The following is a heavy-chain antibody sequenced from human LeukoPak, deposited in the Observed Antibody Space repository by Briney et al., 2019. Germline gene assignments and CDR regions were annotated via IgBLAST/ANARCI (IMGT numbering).Heavy chain of an antibody. Sequence: PSETLSLTCAVYGGSFSGYYRSWIRQPPGKGLEWIGEINHSGSTYYNPSLKSRVTISVDTSKNQFSLKLSSVTAADTAVYYCARGSLTYYDSSGYYYRAFDIWGQGTMVTVSS. V-gene: IGHV4-34*09. CDR1: GGSFSGYY. CDR2: INHSGST. CDR3: ARGSLTYYDSSGYYYRAFDI. D-gene: IGHD3-22*01. J-gene: IGHJ3*02.